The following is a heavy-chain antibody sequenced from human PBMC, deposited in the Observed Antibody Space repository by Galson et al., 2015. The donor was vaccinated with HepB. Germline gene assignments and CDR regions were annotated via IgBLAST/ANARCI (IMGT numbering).Heavy chain of an antibody. J-gene: IGHJ4*02. D-gene: IGHD2-15*01. CDR2: IYYSGST. CDR3: ARHLPPPNAGWYDY. Sequence: SETLSLTCTVSGGSISSSSYYWGWIRQPPGKGLEWIGSIYYSGSTYYNPSLKSRVTISVDTSKNQFSLKLSSVTAADTAVYYCARHLPPPNAGWYDYWGQGTLVTVSS. V-gene: IGHV4-39*01. CDR1: GGSISSSSYY.